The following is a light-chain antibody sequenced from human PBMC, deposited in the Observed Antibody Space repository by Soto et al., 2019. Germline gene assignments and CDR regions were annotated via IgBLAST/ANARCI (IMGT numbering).Light chain of an antibody. V-gene: IGKV1-27*01. CDR2: AAS. CDR1: QGISNY. Sequence: IPLTQTPSSLSAYVGDSVTITCRASQGISNYLAWYQQKPGKVPKLLIYAASTLQSGVPSRFSGSGSRTDFTLTISSLQHEDVATYYCQKYNSAPWTFGQGTKVEIK. J-gene: IGKJ1*01. CDR3: QKYNSAPWT.